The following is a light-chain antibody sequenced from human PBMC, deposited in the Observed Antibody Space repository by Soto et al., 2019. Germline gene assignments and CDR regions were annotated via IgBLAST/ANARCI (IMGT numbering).Light chain of an antibody. CDR2: DAS. V-gene: IGKV3-15*01. Sequence: EIVLTQSPAILSVSPGERATLSCRASQSISRSLAWYQQKPGQAPRLLISDASTRATGIPARFSGSGSGTEFTLTISSLQSEDFAVYYCHQYHSWPPGTFGQGTKVEIK. J-gene: IGKJ2*01. CDR3: HQYHSWPPGT. CDR1: QSISRS.